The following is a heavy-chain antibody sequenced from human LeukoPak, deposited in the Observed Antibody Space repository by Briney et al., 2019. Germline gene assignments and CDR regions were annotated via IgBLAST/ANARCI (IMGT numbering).Heavy chain of an antibody. V-gene: IGHV3-23*01. Sequence: GGSLRLSCAASGFSFSRYSMNWVRQAPGKGLEWVSLISGSGGTTYYADSVKGRFTISRDNSKNTLYLQMNSLRAEDTAVYYCAKRYCSSSFCSYFDYWGQGTLVTVSS. D-gene: IGHD2-2*01. J-gene: IGHJ4*02. CDR3: AKRYCSSSFCSYFDY. CDR1: GFSFSRYS. CDR2: ISGSGGTT.